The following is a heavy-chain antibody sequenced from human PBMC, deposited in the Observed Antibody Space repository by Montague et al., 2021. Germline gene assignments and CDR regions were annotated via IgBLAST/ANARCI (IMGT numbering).Heavy chain of an antibody. Sequence: SLRLSCAASGFTFSSYAMSWVRQAPGKGLEWVSAISGSGGSTYYADSVKGRFTISRNNSKNTLYLQMNSLRAEDTAVYYCARVSLGIVVVNMDVWGKGTMVTVSS. CDR3: ARVSLGIVVVNMDV. D-gene: IGHD2-2*03. V-gene: IGHV3-23*01. CDR1: GFTFSSYA. J-gene: IGHJ6*03. CDR2: ISGSGGST.